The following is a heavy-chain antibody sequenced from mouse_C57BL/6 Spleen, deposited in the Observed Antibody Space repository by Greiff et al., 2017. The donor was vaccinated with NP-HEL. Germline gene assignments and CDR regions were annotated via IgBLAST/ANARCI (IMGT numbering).Heavy chain of an antibody. J-gene: IGHJ2*01. CDR3: ARFWDGYYFDD. Sequence: VQLQQSGPELVKPGASVKISCKASGYAFSSSWMNWVKQRPGQGLEWIGRIYPGDGDTNYNGKFKGKATLTADKSSSTAYMQLSSLTSEDSAVYFCARFWDGYYFDDWGQGTTLTVSS. CDR2: IYPGDGDT. D-gene: IGHD2-3*01. CDR1: GYAFSSSW. V-gene: IGHV1-82*01.